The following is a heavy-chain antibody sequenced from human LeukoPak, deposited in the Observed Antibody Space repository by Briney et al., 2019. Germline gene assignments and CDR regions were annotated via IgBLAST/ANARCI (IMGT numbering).Heavy chain of an antibody. CDR3: ARLGGARYYDSSDTIDY. J-gene: IGHJ4*02. V-gene: IGHV5-51*01. CDR1: GYSFTSYW. D-gene: IGHD3-22*01. Sequence: GESLKISCKGSGYSFTSYWIGWVRQMPGKGLEWMGIFYPGDSDTRYSPSFQGQVTISADKSISTAYLQWSSLKASDTAMYYCARLGGARYYDSSDTIDYWGQGTLVTVSS. CDR2: FYPGDSDT.